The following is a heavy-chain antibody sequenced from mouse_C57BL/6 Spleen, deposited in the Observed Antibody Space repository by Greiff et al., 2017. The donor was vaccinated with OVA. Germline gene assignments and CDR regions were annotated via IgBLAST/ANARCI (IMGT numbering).Heavy chain of an antibody. J-gene: IGHJ1*03. CDR3: ARDHYYGSSNWYFDV. D-gene: IGHD1-1*01. CDR2: ISYDGSN. CDR1: GYSITSGYY. V-gene: IGHV3-6*01. Sequence: VQLQQSGPGLVKPSQSLSLTCSVTGYSITSGYYWNWIRQFPGNKLEWMGYISYDGSNNYNPSLKNRISITRDTSKNQFFLKLNSVTTEDTATYYCARDHYYGSSNWYFDVWGTGTTVTVSS.